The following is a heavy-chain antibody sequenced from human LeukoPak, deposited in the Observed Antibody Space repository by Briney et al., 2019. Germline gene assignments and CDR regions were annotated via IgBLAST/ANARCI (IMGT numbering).Heavy chain of an antibody. V-gene: IGHV3-7*01. CDR2: IKQDGSDK. CDR1: GFTLTHFW. Sequence: GGSLRLSCAASGFTLTHFWMRWVRQAPGKGVEWVANIKQDGSDKYYVDSVKGRFTISRDNAKNSLYLRMNSLRAEDTALFYCARDSGYSSSSGFDYWGQGTLVTVSS. D-gene: IGHD6-6*01. J-gene: IGHJ4*02. CDR3: ARDSGYSSSSGFDY.